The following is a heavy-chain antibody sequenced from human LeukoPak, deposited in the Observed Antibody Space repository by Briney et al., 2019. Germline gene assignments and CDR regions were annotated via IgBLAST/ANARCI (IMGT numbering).Heavy chain of an antibody. D-gene: IGHD3-22*01. CDR2: IYTSGST. CDR3: ARVGYYYDSSGYYREYAFDI. Sequence: PSETLSLTCTVSGGSISSYYWSWIRQPAGKGLEWIGRIYTSGSTNYNPSLKSRVTMSVDTSKNQFSLKLSSVTAADTAVYYCARVGYYYDSSGYYREYAFDIWGQGTMVTVSS. CDR1: GGSISSYY. V-gene: IGHV4-4*07. J-gene: IGHJ3*02.